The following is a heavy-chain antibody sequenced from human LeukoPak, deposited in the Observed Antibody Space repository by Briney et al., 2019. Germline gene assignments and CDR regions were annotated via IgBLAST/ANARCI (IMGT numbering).Heavy chain of an antibody. V-gene: IGHV5-51*01. J-gene: IGHJ4*02. Sequence: GQSLKSSGKGSGTNLTTSWIGWVRQMPGKGLGRMGISYPGGSDTKYSPSLEGQVTISDDKSISTAYLQWSSLKAADTAMYYCARNRIVGATRAAFDYWGQGTLVTVSS. CDR2: SYPGGSDT. CDR3: ARNRIVGATRAAFDY. CDR1: GTNLTTSW. D-gene: IGHD1-26*01.